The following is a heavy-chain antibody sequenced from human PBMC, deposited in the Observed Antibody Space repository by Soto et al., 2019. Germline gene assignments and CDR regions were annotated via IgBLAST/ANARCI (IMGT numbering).Heavy chain of an antibody. J-gene: IGHJ6*03. CDR2: ISSSSSTI. CDR1: GFTFSSYS. CDR3: ARDRIAAASYYYYMDV. V-gene: IGHV3-48*01. Sequence: GGSLRLSCAASGFTFSSYSMNWVRQAPGKGLEWVSYISSSSSTIYYADSVKGRFTISRDNAKNSLYLQMNSLRAEDTAVYYCARDRIAAASYYYYMDVWGKGTTVTVSS. D-gene: IGHD6-13*01.